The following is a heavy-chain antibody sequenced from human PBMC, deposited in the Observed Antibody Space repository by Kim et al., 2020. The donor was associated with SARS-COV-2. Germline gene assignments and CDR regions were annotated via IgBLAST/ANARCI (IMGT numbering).Heavy chain of an antibody. J-gene: IGHJ6*02. CDR1: GFTFSSYG. CDR3: GRAILRGYYYGMDV. D-gene: IGHD2-15*01. CDR2: IWYDGSNK. Sequence: GGSLRLSCAASGFTFSSYGMHWVRQAPGKGLEWVAVIWYDGSNKYYADSVKGRFTISRDNSKNTLYLQMNSLRAEDTAVYYCGRAILRGYYYGMDVWGQGTTVTVSS. V-gene: IGHV3-33*01.